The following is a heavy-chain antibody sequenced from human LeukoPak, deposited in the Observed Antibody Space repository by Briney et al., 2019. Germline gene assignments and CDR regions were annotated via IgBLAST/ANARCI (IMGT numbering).Heavy chain of an antibody. CDR3: AREGHDYGDYAPLDY. V-gene: IGHV3-21*01. Sequence: PGGSLRLSCAASGFTFSSYSMNWVRQAPGKGLEWVSSISSSSSYIYYADSVKGRFTISRDNAKNSLYLQMNSLRAEDTAVYYCAREGHDYGDYAPLDYWGQGTLVTVSS. J-gene: IGHJ4*02. D-gene: IGHD4-17*01. CDR1: GFTFSSYS. CDR2: ISSSSSYI.